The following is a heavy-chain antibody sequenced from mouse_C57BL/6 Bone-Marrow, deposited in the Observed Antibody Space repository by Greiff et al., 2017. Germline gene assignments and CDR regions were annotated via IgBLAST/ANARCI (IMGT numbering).Heavy chain of an antibody. D-gene: IGHD1-1*01. V-gene: IGHV1-75*01. CDR1: GYTFTDYY. CDR3: ALITTAVYAMDY. Sequence: VQLQESGPELVKPGASVKISCKASGYTFTDYYINWVKQRPGQGLEWIGWIFPGSGSTYYNEKFKGKATLTVDKSSSTAYMLLSSLTSEDSAVYFCALITTAVYAMDYWGQGTSVTVSS. CDR2: IFPGSGST. J-gene: IGHJ4*01.